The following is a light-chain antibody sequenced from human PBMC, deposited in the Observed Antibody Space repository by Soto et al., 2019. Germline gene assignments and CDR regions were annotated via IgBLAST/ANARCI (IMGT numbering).Light chain of an antibody. CDR3: ISYTSSSTWV. CDR2: EVS. CDR1: SNDVGGYNY. Sequence: QSVLTQPASVSGSPGQSITISCTGTSNDVGGYNYVSWYQQHPGKVPELMIYEVSNRPSGVSDRFSGSRSGNTASLTISGLQAEDESDYYCISYTSSSTWVFGGGTKVTVL. J-gene: IGLJ3*02. V-gene: IGLV2-14*01.